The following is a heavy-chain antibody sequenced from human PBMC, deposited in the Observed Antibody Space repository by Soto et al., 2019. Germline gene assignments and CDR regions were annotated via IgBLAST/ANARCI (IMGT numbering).Heavy chain of an antibody. CDR3: ARDDGGSGWSNDY. Sequence: EAQLVESGGGLVKPGGSLRLSCAASGFTFSSYSMNWVRQAPGKGLEWVSSISSSSSYIYYADSVKGRFTISRDNAKNDLYLQRKSLRAENTAVYYCARDDGGSGWSNDYWGQGPLVTVSP. CDR1: GFTFSSYS. V-gene: IGHV3-21*01. D-gene: IGHD6-19*01. CDR2: ISSSSSYI. J-gene: IGHJ4*02.